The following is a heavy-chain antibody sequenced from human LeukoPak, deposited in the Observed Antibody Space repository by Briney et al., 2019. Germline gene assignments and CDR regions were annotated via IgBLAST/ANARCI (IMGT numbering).Heavy chain of an antibody. V-gene: IGHV3-23*01. Sequence: AGSLRLSCGASGFTFSNYAMSWVRQAPGKGLEWVSAIAGGGRSTYYADSVKGRFTISRDNSKNTLYLQMNSLRTEDTAVYYCAKWGDYDVLTGYYVSDYWGQGTLVTVSS. CDR3: AKWGDYDVLTGYYVSDY. J-gene: IGHJ4*02. D-gene: IGHD3-9*01. CDR1: GFTFSNYA. CDR2: IAGGGRST.